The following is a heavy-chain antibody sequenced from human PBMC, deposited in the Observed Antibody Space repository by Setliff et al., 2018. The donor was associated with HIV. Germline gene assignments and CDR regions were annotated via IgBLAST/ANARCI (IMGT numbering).Heavy chain of an antibody. V-gene: IGHV1-18*04. CDR3: ARGGYYSGSGMNYHYYGLDV. Sequence: ASVKVSCKTSGYTFINYGITWVRQAPGQGLEWMGWISPYNDYTNYEQSLQGRVLMTTDTSTRTAYMDLRSLRSNDTAVYYCARGGYYSGSGMNYHYYGLDVWGQGTTVTVS. J-gene: IGHJ6*02. CDR1: GYTFINYG. D-gene: IGHD3-10*01. CDR2: ISPYNDYT.